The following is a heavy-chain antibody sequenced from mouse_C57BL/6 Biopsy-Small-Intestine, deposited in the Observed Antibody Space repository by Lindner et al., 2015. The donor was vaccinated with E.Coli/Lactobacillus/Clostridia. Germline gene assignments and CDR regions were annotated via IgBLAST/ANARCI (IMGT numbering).Heavy chain of an antibody. J-gene: IGHJ2*01. Sequence: VQLQESGPELVKPGASVKISCKASGYAFSSSWMNWVKQGPGKGLEWIGRIYPGDGDTNYNGKFKGKATLTADKSSSTAYMQLSSLTSEDSAVYFCATYSNYDYWGQGTTLTVSS. CDR2: IYPGDGDT. V-gene: IGHV1-82*01. D-gene: IGHD2-5*01. CDR3: ATYSNYDY. CDR1: GYAFSSSW.